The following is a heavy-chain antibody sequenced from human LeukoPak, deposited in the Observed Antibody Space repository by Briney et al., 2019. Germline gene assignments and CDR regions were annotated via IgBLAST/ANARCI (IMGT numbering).Heavy chain of an antibody. CDR1: GFTFDTYS. Sequence: GGSLRLSCAASGFTFDTYSMNWLRQAPGKGLEWVASISSSTKYIHYADSVRDRFTISRDNPKNSLYLEMSSLTAEDMAVYYCARDVYCSGAACYPLPDYWGQGTQVTVSP. J-gene: IGHJ4*02. D-gene: IGHD2-15*01. CDR3: ARDVYCSGAACYPLPDY. V-gene: IGHV3-21*01. CDR2: ISSSTKYI.